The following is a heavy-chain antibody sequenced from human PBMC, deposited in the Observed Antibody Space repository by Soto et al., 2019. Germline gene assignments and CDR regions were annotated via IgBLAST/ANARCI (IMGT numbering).Heavy chain of an antibody. J-gene: IGHJ6*02. V-gene: IGHV3-23*01. CDR1: GFTFSSYA. D-gene: IGHD2-15*01. CDR2: ISGSGGST. Sequence: GGSLRLSCAASGFTFSSYAMSWVRQAPGKGLEWVSAISGSGGSTYYADSVKGRFTISRDNSKNTLYLQMNSLRAEDTAVYYCAKAYCSGGSCFPRCYYYYGMDVWGQGTTVTVS. CDR3: AKAYCSGGSCFPRCYYYYGMDV.